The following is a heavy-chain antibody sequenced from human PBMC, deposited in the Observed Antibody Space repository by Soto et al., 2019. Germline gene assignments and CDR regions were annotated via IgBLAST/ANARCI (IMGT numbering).Heavy chain of an antibody. Sequence: PGGSLRLSCAASGFTFINYAMSWVRQAPGKGLEWVSTVSGSAGSTYYADSVKGRFTISRDNSKNTLYLQMNSLRAEDTAIYYCAKMSRGYCTGGSCNGGAGYFDYWGPGTLVTVSS. CDR2: VSGSAGST. J-gene: IGHJ4*02. CDR3: AKMSRGYCTGGSCNGGAGYFDY. D-gene: IGHD2-15*01. V-gene: IGHV3-23*01. CDR1: GFTFINYA.